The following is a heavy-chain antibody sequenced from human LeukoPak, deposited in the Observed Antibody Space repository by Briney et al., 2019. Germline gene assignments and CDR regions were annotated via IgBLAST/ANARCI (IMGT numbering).Heavy chain of an antibody. J-gene: IGHJ5*02. V-gene: IGHV3-74*01. Sequence: GGSLRLSCAASGFTFSSYWMHWVRQAPGKGLVWVSCIDSDGSSTSYADSVKGRFTISRDNAKNTLYLQMNSLRAEDTAVYYCARDFYGDYVGTGDWFDPWGQGTLVTVSS. CDR3: ARDFYGDYVGTGDWFDP. CDR1: GFTFSSYW. D-gene: IGHD4-17*01. CDR2: IDSDGSST.